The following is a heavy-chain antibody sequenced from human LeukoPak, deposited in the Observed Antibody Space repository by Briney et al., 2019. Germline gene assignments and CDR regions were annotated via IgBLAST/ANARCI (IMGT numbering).Heavy chain of an antibody. Sequence: SVKVSCKASGGTFSSYAISWLRQAPGQGLEWMGGIIPIFGTANFAQKFQGRVTITTDESTSTASMELSSLRSEDTAVYYCVLQLWSRNYYYGMDVWGQGNTVTVSS. J-gene: IGHJ6*02. CDR2: IIPIFGTA. CDR3: VLQLWSRNYYYGMDV. CDR1: GGTFSSYA. D-gene: IGHD5-18*01. V-gene: IGHV1-69*05.